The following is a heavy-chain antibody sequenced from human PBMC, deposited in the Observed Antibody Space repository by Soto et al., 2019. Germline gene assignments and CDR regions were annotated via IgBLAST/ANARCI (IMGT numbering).Heavy chain of an antibody. CDR1: GFTFSSYS. J-gene: IGHJ4*02. V-gene: IGHV3-21*01. CDR3: AREGINNYNEYYFDS. CDR2: ISGSGNYT. Sequence: LRLSCAASGFTFSSYSMNWVRQAPGKGLEWVSSISGSGNYTHYADFLRGRFTISRDNAKTSLYLQMNSLRAEDTAVYYCAREGINNYNEYYFDSWGQGTVVTVSS. D-gene: IGHD4-4*01.